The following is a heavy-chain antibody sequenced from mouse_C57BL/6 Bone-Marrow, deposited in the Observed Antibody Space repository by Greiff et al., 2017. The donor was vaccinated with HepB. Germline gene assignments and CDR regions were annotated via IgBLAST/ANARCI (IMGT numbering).Heavy chain of an antibody. CDR2: INPYNGGT. CDR1: GYTFTDYY. Sequence: EVQLQQSGPVLVKPGASVKMSCKASGYTFTDYYMNWVKQSHGKSLEWIGVINPYNGGTSYNQKFKGKATLTVDKSSSTAYMELNSLTSEDSAVYYCATLITTVVAFDYWGQGTTLTVSS. CDR3: ATLITTVVAFDY. J-gene: IGHJ2*01. V-gene: IGHV1-19*01. D-gene: IGHD1-1*01.